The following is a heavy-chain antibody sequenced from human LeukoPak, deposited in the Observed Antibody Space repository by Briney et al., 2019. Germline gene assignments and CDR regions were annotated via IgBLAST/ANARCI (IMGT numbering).Heavy chain of an antibody. Sequence: GGSLRLSCAASGSTFSNAWMSWVRQAPGKGLEWVGRIKSKTDGGTTDYAAPVKGRFTISRDDSKNTLYLQINSLKTEDTAVYYCHRPSDSSGYLFDYWGQGTLVTVSS. CDR2: IKSKTDGGTT. J-gene: IGHJ4*02. V-gene: IGHV3-15*01. CDR3: HRPSDSSGYLFDY. D-gene: IGHD3-22*01. CDR1: GSTFSNAW.